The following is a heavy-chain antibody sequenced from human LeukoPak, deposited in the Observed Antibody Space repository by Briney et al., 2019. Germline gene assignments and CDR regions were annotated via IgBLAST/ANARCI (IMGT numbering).Heavy chain of an antibody. J-gene: IGHJ4*02. CDR3: AKDHPDWGSSFQY. CDR1: GFTFSSYV. Sequence: PGGSLRLSCAASGFTFSSYVMNWVRQAPGKGLEWVSAITGGGGSTNYADSVKGRFTISRDNSKNTLYLQMNSLRDEDTAVYYCAKDHPDWGSSFQYWGQGTPVTVSS. D-gene: IGHD7-27*01. CDR2: ITGGGGST. V-gene: IGHV3-23*01.